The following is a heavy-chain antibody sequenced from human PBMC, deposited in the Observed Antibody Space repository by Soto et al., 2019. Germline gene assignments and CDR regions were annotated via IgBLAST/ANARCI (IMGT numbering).Heavy chain of an antibody. CDR3: ARESTLAY. J-gene: IGHJ4*02. CDR2: INPTGGGT. V-gene: IGHV1-46*01. CDR1: GYIFTSPY. Sequence: QVQLVQSGAEVRKPGASVKVSCKASGYIFTSPYIHWVRQAPGQGLEWMGIINPTGGGTSYAQKFQGRVTMTRDTSTSTVYMELSSLRSEDTAVYYCARESTLAYWGQGTLVTVSS.